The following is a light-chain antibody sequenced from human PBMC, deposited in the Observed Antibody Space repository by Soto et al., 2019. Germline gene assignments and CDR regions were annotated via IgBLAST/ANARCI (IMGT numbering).Light chain of an antibody. CDR1: SSDVGGYNY. Sequence: QSALPQPASVSGSPGQSIAISCTGTSSDVGGYNYVSWYQQHPGKAPKLLINDVSNRPSGVSSRFSGSKSGNTASLTISGLQAEDEADYYCSSYTISSTYVFGTGTKVTVL. V-gene: IGLV2-14*01. CDR3: SSYTISSTYV. J-gene: IGLJ1*01. CDR2: DVS.